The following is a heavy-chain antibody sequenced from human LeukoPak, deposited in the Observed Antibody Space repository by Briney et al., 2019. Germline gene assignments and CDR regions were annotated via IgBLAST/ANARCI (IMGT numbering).Heavy chain of an antibody. Sequence: GGSLRLSCAASGFTFSSQAMHWVRQAPGKGLEWVAVVSYDGSNEYYADSVKGRFTVSRDNSKNTLYLQMNSLRAEDTAVYYCAREAYYDFWSRLYYYGMDVWGQGTTVTVSS. J-gene: IGHJ6*02. V-gene: IGHV3-30*04. CDR1: GFTFSSQA. D-gene: IGHD3-3*01. CDR2: VSYDGSNE. CDR3: AREAYYDFWSRLYYYGMDV.